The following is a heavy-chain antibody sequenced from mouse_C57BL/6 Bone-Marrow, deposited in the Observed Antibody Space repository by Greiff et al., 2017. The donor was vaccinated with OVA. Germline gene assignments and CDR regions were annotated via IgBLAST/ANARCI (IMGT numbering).Heavy chain of an antibody. J-gene: IGHJ2*01. D-gene: IGHD1-1*01. Sequence: VQLQQPGAELVKPGASVKMSCKASGYTFTSYWITWVKQRPGQGLEWIGDIYPGSGSTNYNEKFKSKATLAVDTSSSTAYMQLSSLTSEDSAVYYCARHYYGSSYGYWGQGTTLTVSS. CDR2: IYPGSGST. CDR3: ARHYYGSSYGY. CDR1: GYTFTSYW. V-gene: IGHV1-55*01.